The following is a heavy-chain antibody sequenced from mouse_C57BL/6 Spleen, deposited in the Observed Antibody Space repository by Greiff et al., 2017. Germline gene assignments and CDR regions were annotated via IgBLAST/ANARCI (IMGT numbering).Heavy chain of an antibody. V-gene: IGHV1-26*01. CDR1: GYTFTDYY. J-gene: IGHJ3*01. Sequence: EVQLQQSGPELVKPGASVKISCKASGYTFTDYYMNWVKQSHGKSLEWIGDINPNNGGTSYNQKFKGKATLTVDKSSSTAYMELRSLTSEDSAVYYCARLTGTEAYGGQGTLVTVSA. CDR2: INPNNGGT. D-gene: IGHD4-1*01. CDR3: ARLTGTEAY.